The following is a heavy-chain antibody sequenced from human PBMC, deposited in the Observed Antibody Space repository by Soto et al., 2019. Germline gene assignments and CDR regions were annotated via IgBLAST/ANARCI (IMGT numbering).Heavy chain of an antibody. J-gene: IGHJ6*02. CDR3: ARDGDIVVVPAAKEYYYGMDV. CDR2: MNPNSGNT. CDR1: GYTFTSYD. D-gene: IGHD2-2*01. Sequence: ASVKVSCKASGYTFTSYDINWVRQATGQGLEWMGWMNPNSGNTGYAQKFQGRVTMTRNTSMSTAYMELSSLRSEDTAVYYCARDGDIVVVPAAKEYYYGMDVWGQGTTVTVSS. V-gene: IGHV1-8*01.